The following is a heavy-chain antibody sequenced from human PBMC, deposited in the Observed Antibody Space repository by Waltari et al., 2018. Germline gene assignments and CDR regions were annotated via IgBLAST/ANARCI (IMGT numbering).Heavy chain of an antibody. Sequence: QVQLQESGPGLVKPSETLSLTCAVSGYSISSGYYWGWLRQPPGKGLEWIGSIYHSGSTYYNPSLKSRVTISVDTSKNQFSLKLSSVTAADTAVYYCARQVFGVVIYYFDYWGQGTLVTVSS. CDR3: ARQVFGVVIYYFDY. J-gene: IGHJ4*02. V-gene: IGHV4-38-2*01. D-gene: IGHD3-3*01. CDR1: GYSISSGYY. CDR2: IYHSGST.